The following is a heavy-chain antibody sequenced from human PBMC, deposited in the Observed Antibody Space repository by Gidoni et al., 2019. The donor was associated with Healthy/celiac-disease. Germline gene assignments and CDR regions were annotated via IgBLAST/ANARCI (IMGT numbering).Heavy chain of an antibody. CDR3: ARGDDNLLGSDAFDI. CDR2: IWYDGSNK. D-gene: IGHD3-10*01. CDR1: GFTFSSYG. J-gene: IGHJ3*02. Sequence: QVQLVESGGGVVQPGRSLRLSCAASGFTFSSYGMHWVRQAPGKGLEWVAVIWYDGSNKYYADSVKGRFTISRDNSKNTLYLQMNSLRAEDTAVYYCARGDDNLLGSDAFDIWGQGTMVTVSS. V-gene: IGHV3-33*01.